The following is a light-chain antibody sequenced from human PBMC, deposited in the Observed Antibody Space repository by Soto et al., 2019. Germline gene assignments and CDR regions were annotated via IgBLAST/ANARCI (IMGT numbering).Light chain of an antibody. CDR3: QQYNNWPPIT. J-gene: IGKJ5*01. CDR2: YAS. CDR1: QSVSNN. V-gene: IGKV3-15*01. Sequence: EIMMTQSPATLSVSPGERATLSCRASQSVSNNLAWYQQKPGQAPSLLIYYASTRATGIPARFSGSGSGTEFTLTISSLQSEDFALYYCQQYNNWPPITFGQGTRLEIK.